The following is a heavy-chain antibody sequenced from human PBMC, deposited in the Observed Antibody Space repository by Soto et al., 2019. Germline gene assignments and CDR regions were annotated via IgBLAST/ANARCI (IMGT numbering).Heavy chain of an antibody. CDR1: GDSISSGAYY. Sequence: QVQLQESGPGLVTPSQTLSLSCTVSGDSISSGAYYWSWVGQFPGKGLEWIGYVHYSGNTFYTPSLKSRLSLSLDTSPNQFSLNLNSVTAADTAVYYCAASRKGGWTCDYWGQGTLVTVAS. V-gene: IGHV4-31*03. J-gene: IGHJ4*02. CDR3: AASRKGGWTCDY. D-gene: IGHD6-19*01. CDR2: VHYSGNT.